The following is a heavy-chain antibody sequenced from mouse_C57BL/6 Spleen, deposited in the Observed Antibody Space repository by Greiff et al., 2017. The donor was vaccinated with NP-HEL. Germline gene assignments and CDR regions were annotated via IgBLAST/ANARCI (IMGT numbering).Heavy chain of an antibody. CDR2: ISYSGST. CDR3: ASAIYDGYGGYFDY. CDR1: GYSITSGYD. D-gene: IGHD2-3*01. Sequence: ESGPGMVKPSQSLSLTCTVTGYSITSGYDWHWIRHFPGNKLEWMGYISYSGSTNYNPSLKSRISITHDTSKNHFFLKLNSVTTEDTATYYCASAIYDGYGGYFDYWGQGTTLTVSS. J-gene: IGHJ2*01. V-gene: IGHV3-1*01.